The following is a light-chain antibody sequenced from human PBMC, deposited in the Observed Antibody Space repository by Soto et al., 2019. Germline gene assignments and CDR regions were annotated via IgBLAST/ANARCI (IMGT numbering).Light chain of an antibody. Sequence: DVVMTQSPLSLPVTLGQPASISCRSSYSLIHSDGDTYLHWFQQRPGQSPRRLIYEGSNRDSGVPDRFSGSGSGTDFTLKISRVEAEDVGIYYCMQGTHWPWTFGQGTEVEIK. V-gene: IGKV2-30*02. CDR3: MQGTHWPWT. CDR2: EGS. CDR1: YSLIHSDGDTY. J-gene: IGKJ1*01.